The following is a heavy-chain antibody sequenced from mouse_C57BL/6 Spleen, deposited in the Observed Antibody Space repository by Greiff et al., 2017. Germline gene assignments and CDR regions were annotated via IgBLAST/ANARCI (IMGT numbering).Heavy chain of an antibody. D-gene: IGHD2-4*01. J-gene: IGHJ1*03. CDR3: ARHGDYDYDWYFDG. V-gene: IGHV2-6-1*01. CDR2: IWSDGST. Sequence: QVQLKESGPGLVAPSQSLSITCTVSGFSLTSYGVHWVRQPPGKGLEWLVVIWSDGSTTYNSALKSRLSISKDNSKSQVFLKMNSLQTDDTAMYYCARHGDYDYDWYFDGWGTGTTVTVSS. CDR1: GFSLTSYG.